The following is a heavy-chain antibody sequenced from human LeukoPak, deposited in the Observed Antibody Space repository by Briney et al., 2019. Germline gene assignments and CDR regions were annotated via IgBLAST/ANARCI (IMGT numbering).Heavy chain of an antibody. CDR2: INPSGGST. CDR3: ARDYYGSGSSPDF. V-gene: IGHV1-46*01. CDR1: GYTFTRYY. J-gene: IGHJ4*02. D-gene: IGHD3-10*01. Sequence: ASVKVSCEASGYTFTRYYMHWVRQAPGQGLEWMGIINPSGGSTNYAQKFQGRVTMTGDTSTSTVYMELSSLGSEDTAVYYCARDYYGSGSSPDFWGQGTLVTVSS.